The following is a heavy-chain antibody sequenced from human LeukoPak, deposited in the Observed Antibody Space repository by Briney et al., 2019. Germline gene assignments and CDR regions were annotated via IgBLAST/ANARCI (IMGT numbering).Heavy chain of an antibody. J-gene: IGHJ4*02. V-gene: IGHV3-21*01. CDR1: GFTFSSYS. Sequence: KPGGSLRLSCAASGFTFSSYSMNWVRQAPGKGLEWVSSISSSSSYIYYADSVKGRFTISRDNDRNSLYLQMNSLRAEDTAVYYCARDLASSGWFPNDYWGQGTLVTVSS. CDR2: ISSSSSYI. CDR3: ARDLASSGWFPNDY. D-gene: IGHD6-19*01.